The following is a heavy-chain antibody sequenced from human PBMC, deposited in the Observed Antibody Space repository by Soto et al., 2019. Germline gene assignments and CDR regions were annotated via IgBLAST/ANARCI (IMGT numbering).Heavy chain of an antibody. CDR1: GFTFSSYA. CDR3: ARDGEGDYGPFDY. D-gene: IGHD4-17*01. CDR2: ISYDGSNK. V-gene: IGHV3-30-3*01. J-gene: IGHJ4*02. Sequence: ESGGGVVQPGRSLRLSCAASGFTFSSYAMHWVRQAPGKGLEWVAVISYDGSNKYYADSVKGRFTISRDNSKNTLYLQMNSLRAEDTAVYYCARDGEGDYGPFDYWGQGTLVTVSS.